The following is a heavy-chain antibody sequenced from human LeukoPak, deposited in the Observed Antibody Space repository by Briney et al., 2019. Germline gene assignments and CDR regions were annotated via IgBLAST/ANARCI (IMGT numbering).Heavy chain of an antibody. Sequence: PSETLSLTCAVYGGSFSGYYWSWIRQPPGKGLEWIGEINHSGSTNYNPSLKSRVTISVDTSKSQFSLKLSSVTAADTAVYYCASQGPRDGYNPFDYWGQGTLVAVSS. D-gene: IGHD5-24*01. CDR3: ASQGPRDGYNPFDY. CDR2: INHSGST. CDR1: GGSFSGYY. J-gene: IGHJ4*02. V-gene: IGHV4-34*01.